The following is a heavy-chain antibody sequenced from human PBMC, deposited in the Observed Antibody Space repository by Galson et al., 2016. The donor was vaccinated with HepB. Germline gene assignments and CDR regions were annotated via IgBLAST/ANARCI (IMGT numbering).Heavy chain of an antibody. V-gene: IGHV3-21*01. CDR3: ARDKADYDFWSGYNYYHTMDV. Sequence: SLRLSCAVSGFTFSDYSMNWVRQTPGKGLEWISSVSTSVSVTHYADSVKGRFTISRDNAKNSLYLQMNSLRVEDTATYYCARDKADYDFWSGYNYYHTMDVWGQGTTVTVSS. CDR1: GFTFSDYS. D-gene: IGHD3-3*01. CDR2: VSTSVSVT. J-gene: IGHJ6*02.